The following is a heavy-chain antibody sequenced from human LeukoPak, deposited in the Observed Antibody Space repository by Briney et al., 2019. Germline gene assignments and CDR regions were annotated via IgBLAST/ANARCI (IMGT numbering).Heavy chain of an antibody. Sequence: PSETLSLTCAVYGGSFSGYYWSWIRQPPGKVLEWIGYIYYSGSPNYNPSLKSRVTISVATSKNQFSLKLSSVTAADTAVYYCARVVVNYDAFDIWGQGTMVTVSS. CDR2: IYYSGSP. D-gene: IGHD3-22*01. CDR3: ARVVVNYDAFDI. V-gene: IGHV4-59*01. CDR1: GGSFSGYY. J-gene: IGHJ3*02.